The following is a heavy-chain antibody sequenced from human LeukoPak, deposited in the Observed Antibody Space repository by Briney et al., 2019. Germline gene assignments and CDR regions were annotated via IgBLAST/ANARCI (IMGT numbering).Heavy chain of an antibody. CDR3: ARVPGGYYFDY. J-gene: IGHJ4*02. CDR2: TIPIFGTA. Sequence: ASVKVSCKASGGTFSSYAISWVRQAPGQGLEWMGGTIPIFGTANYAQKFQGRVTITADKSTSTAYMELSSLRSEDTAVYYCARVPGGYYFDYWGQGTLVTVSS. V-gene: IGHV1-69*06. D-gene: IGHD4-23*01. CDR1: GGTFSSYA.